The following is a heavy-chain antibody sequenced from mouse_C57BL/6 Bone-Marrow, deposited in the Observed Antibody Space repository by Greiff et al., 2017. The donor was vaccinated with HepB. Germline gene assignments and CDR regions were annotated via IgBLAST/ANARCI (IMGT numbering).Heavy chain of an antibody. Sequence: DVKLQESGPGLVKPSQSLSLTCSVTGYSITSGYYWNWIRQFPGNKLEWMGYISYDGSNNYNPSLKNRISITRDTSKNQFFLKLNSVTTEDTATYYCAREYGSFAYWGQGTLVTVSA. D-gene: IGHD2-10*02. CDR3: AREYGSFAY. V-gene: IGHV3-6*01. J-gene: IGHJ3*01. CDR2: ISYDGSN. CDR1: GYSITSGYY.